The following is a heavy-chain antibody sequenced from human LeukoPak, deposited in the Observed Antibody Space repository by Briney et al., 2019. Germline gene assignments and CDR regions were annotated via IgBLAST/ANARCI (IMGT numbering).Heavy chain of an antibody. V-gene: IGHV1-8*01. D-gene: IGHD6-6*01. J-gene: IGHJ4*02. CDR3: ARGPGSSSSGVSDY. Sequence: ASVKVSCKASGYTFTSYDTNWVRQATGQGLEWMGWMNPNSGNTGYAQKFQGRVTITRNTSISTAYMELSSLRSEDTAVYYCARGPGSSSSGVSDYWGQGALVTVSS. CDR2: MNPNSGNT. CDR1: GYTFTSYD.